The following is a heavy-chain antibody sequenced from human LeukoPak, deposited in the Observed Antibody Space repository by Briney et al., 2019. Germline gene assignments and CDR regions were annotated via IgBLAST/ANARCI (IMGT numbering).Heavy chain of an antibody. Sequence: QAGGSLRLSCAASGFTFDDYAMRWVRQAPGKGPEWVSGISWNSGSIGYADSVKGRFTISRDNAKNSLYLQMNSLRAEDTAVYYCARVLRYFDGYYMDVWGKGTTVTASS. J-gene: IGHJ6*03. D-gene: IGHD3-9*01. CDR2: ISWNSGSI. CDR1: GFTFDDYA. V-gene: IGHV3-9*01. CDR3: ARVLRYFDGYYMDV.